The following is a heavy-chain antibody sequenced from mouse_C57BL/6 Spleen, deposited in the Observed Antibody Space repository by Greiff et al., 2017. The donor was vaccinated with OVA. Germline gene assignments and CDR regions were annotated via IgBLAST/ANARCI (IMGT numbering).Heavy chain of an antibody. J-gene: IGHJ4*01. CDR2: INPNYGTT. CDR3: AREYYYGYDGAMDY. D-gene: IGHD2-2*01. V-gene: IGHV1-39*01. CDR1: GYSFTDYN. Sequence: VQLKQSGPELVKPGASVKISCKASGYSFTDYNMNWVKQSNGKSLEWIGVINPNYGTTSYNQKFKGKATLTVDQSSSTAYMQLNSLTSEDSAVYYCAREYYYGYDGAMDYWGQGTSVTVSS.